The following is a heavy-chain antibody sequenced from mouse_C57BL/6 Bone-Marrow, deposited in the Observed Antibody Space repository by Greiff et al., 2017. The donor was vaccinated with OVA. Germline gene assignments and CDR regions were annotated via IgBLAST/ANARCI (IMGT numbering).Heavy chain of an antibody. CDR3: ERRRGYYCIFAY. CDR1: GYTFTSYW. J-gene: IGHJ3*01. V-gene: IGHV1-52*01. D-gene: IGHD2-1*01. CDR2: IDPSDSET. Sequence: QVQLKQPGAELVRPGSSVKLSCKASGYTFTSYWMHWVKQRPIQGLEWIGNIDPSDSETHYNQKFKDKATLTVDKSSSTAYMQLSSLTSEDSAVYYCERRRGYYCIFAYWGQGTLVTVSA.